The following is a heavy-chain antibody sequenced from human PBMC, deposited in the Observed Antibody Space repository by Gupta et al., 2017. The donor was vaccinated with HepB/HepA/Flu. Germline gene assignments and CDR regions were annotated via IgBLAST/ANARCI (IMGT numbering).Heavy chain of an antibody. CDR2: IKSKTDGGTT. J-gene: IGHJ4*02. D-gene: IGHD2-15*01. Sequence: EVQLVESGGGLVKPGGSLRLSCAASGFTFSNAWMSWVRQAPGKGLEWVGRIKSKTDGGTTDYAAPVKGRLTISRDDSKNTLYLQMNSLKTEDTAVYYCTTELSCSGGSCYDYWGQGTLVTVSS. V-gene: IGHV3-15*01. CDR1: GFTFSNAW. CDR3: TTELSCSGGSCYDY.